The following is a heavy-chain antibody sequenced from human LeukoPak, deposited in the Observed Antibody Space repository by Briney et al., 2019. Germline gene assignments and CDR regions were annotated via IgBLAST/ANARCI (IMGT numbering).Heavy chain of an antibody. CDR1: GFAFSTHV. CDR3: VEEANSGWYDS. V-gene: IGHV3-23*02. J-gene: IGHJ5*01. CDR2: INGRRDSR. Sequence: GGSLRLSCAASGFAFSTHVMDWVRQAQGRGLEWVLGINGRRDSRHSGASVGGRFTISRKNSKNTLTLQMNRLRVENTAVYYCVEEANSGWYDSWGQGKMVSVSS. D-gene: IGHD6-19*01.